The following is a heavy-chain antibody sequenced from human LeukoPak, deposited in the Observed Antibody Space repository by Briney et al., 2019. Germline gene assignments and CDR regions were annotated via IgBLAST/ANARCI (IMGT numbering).Heavy chain of an antibody. CDR3: ARVRVGAYDFEY. V-gene: IGHV3-74*01. Sequence: GGSLRLSCAASGFTLSSYWMHWVRQVPGKGLVWVSRINPDGSTTTYADSVEGRFTISRDNAKNTLYLQMNSLRAEDTAVYYCARVRVGAYDFEYWGQGTLVTVSS. J-gene: IGHJ4*02. D-gene: IGHD3-10*01. CDR2: INPDGSTT. CDR1: GFTLSSYW.